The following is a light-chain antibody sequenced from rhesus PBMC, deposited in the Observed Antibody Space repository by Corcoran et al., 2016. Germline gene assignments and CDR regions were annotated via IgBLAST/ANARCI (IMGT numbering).Light chain of an antibody. CDR1: ENDNNY. CDR2: KAS. CDR3: QHGYGTPLT. J-gene: IGKJ4*01. V-gene: IGKV1-74*01. Sequence: DIQMTQSPSSLSASVGDRVTITCRSSENDNNYLNWYQQKPGKAPKLLIYKASTLQRGVPSRFSGSGSWTDYTFTISSLQPEDFATYYCQHGYGTPLTFGGGTKVEIK.